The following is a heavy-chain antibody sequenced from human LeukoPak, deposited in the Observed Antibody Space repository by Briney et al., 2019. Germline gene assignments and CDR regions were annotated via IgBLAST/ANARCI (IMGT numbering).Heavy chain of an antibody. J-gene: IGHJ6*02. CDR1: GYTFTVYY. V-gene: IGHV1-69*04. CDR3: ARADIVVVPAAKTYYYYGMDV. CDR2: IIPILGIA. Sequence: SVTVSCKASGYTFTVYYMHWVRQAPGQGLEWMGRIIPILGIANYAQKFQGRVTITADKSTSTAYMELSSLRSEDTAVYYCARADIVVVPAAKTYYYYGMDVWGQGTTVTVSS. D-gene: IGHD2-2*01.